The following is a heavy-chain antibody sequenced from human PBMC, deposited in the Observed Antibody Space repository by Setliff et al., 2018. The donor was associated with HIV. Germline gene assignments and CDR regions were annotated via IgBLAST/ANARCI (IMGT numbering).Heavy chain of an antibody. D-gene: IGHD2-15*01. CDR2: IYTSGST. J-gene: IGHJ2*01. V-gene: IGHV4-4*07. CDR3: ARVGYCSGGSCYGDWYFDL. Sequence: SETLSLTCTVSGGSISSYYWSWIRQPAGKGLEWIGRIYTSGSTNYNPSLKSRVTMSVDTSKNQFSLKLSSVTAADTAVYYCARVGYCSGGSCYGDWYFDLWGRGTLVPVSS. CDR1: GGSISSYY.